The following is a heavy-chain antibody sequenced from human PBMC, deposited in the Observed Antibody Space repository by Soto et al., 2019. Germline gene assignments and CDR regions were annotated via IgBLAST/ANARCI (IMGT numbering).Heavy chain of an antibody. J-gene: IGHJ4*02. D-gene: IGHD1-26*01. Sequence: PGGSLRLSCAASGFTFDDYGMSWVRQAPGKGLEWVSGINWNGGSTGYADSVKGRLTISRDNAKNSLYLQMNSLRAEDTALYYSAKGHVVGAIPPFDYWGKGTLVPVSS. CDR1: GFTFDDYG. CDR3: AKGHVVGAIPPFDY. CDR2: INWNGGST. V-gene: IGHV3-20*04.